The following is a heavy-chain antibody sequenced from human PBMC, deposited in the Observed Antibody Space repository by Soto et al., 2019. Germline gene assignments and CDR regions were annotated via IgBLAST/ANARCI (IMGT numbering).Heavy chain of an antibody. Sequence: SETLSLTCGVSSGSISSSNWWSGVRQPPGKGLEWIGEIHHSGSTNYNPSLKSRVTISVDKSKNQFSLKLSSVTAADTAVYYCARVEFSRGYYYYMDVWGKGTTVTVSS. CDR2: IHHSGST. D-gene: IGHD3-22*01. CDR1: SGSISSSNW. CDR3: ARVEFSRGYYYYMDV. J-gene: IGHJ6*03. V-gene: IGHV4-4*02.